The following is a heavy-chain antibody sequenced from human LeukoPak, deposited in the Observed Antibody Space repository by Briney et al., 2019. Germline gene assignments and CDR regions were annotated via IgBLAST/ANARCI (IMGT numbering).Heavy chain of an antibody. Sequence: GGSLRLSCAASGFTFSNYWMQWVRQPPGKGLVWVSRIKTDGSGTTYADSVKGRFTISRDNARNTLYLQMTSLRVEDTAVYYCARDRTLFGESRYSYYGMNAWGQGTTVTVSS. CDR3: ARDRTLFGESRYSYYGMNA. J-gene: IGHJ6*02. CDR1: GFTFSNYW. V-gene: IGHV3-74*01. D-gene: IGHD3-10*02. CDR2: IKTDGSGT.